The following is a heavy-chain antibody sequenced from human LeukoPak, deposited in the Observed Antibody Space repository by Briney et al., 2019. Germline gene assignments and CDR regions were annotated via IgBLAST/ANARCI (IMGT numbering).Heavy chain of an antibody. CDR1: GFTFSSYS. CDR3: AGEGDTVTTGYFDY. D-gene: IGHD4-17*01. Sequence: GGSLRLSCAASGFTFSSYSMNWVRQAPGKGLGWVSSISSSSSYIYYADSVKGRFTISRDNAKNSLYLQMNSLRAEDTAVYYCAGEGDTVTTGYFDYWGQGTLVTVSS. V-gene: IGHV3-21*01. CDR2: ISSSSSYI. J-gene: IGHJ4*02.